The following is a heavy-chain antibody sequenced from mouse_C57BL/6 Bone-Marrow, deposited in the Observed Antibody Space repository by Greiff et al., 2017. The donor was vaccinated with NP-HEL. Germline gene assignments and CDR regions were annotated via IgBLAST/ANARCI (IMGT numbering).Heavy chain of an antibody. J-gene: IGHJ4*01. Sequence: QVQLQQPGAELVKPGASVKLSCKASGYTFTSYWMHWVKQRPGQGLEWIGMIHPNSGSTNYNETFKSKATLTVDKSSSTAYMQLSSLTSEDSAVYYCARGGDFFYAMDYWGQGTSVTVSS. CDR2: IHPNSGST. V-gene: IGHV1-64*01. CDR3: ARGGDFFYAMDY. CDR1: GYTFTSYW.